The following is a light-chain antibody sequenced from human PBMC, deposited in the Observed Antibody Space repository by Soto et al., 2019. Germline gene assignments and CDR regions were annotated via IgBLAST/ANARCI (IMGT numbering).Light chain of an antibody. V-gene: IGKV3-20*01. Sequence: EIVLTQSPGALSLSPGDGATLSCSASESISSSYLAWYQQRRGQAPRLLVYSTSTRAASISPRFSGSGAGRDFTLTISRLEPEDSAIYYCQQYGASPPATFGGGTRVEI. CDR2: STS. CDR1: ESISSSY. CDR3: QQYGASPPAT. J-gene: IGKJ4*01.